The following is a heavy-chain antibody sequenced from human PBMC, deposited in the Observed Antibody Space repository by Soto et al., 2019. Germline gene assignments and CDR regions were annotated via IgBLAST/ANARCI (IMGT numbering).Heavy chain of an antibody. V-gene: IGHV3-72*01. J-gene: IGHJ4*02. Sequence: EVQLVESGGGSVQPGGSLRLSCTASGFSVSDHFMDWVRQTPGKGLEWVGQMRNRRSGDTIFYAASVKGRFTVSRDDSRNSVYLQMNSLKIEDTAVYYCASSITQLLTDWGQGTLVAVAS. D-gene: IGHD6-13*01. CDR3: ASSITQLLTD. CDR1: GFSVSDHF. CDR2: MRNRRSGDTI.